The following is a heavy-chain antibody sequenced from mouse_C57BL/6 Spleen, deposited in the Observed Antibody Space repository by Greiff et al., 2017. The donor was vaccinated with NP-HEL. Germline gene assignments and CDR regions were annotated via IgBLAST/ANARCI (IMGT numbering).Heavy chain of an antibody. CDR1: GFTFSDYY. D-gene: IGHD2-2*01. Sequence: EVKVVESGGGLVQPGGSLKLSCAASGFTFSDYYMYWVRQTPEKRLEWVAYISNGGGSTYYPDTVKGRFTISRDNAKNTLYLQMSRLKAEDTAMYYRARGLPMDYWGQGTSVTVSS. CDR3: ARGLPMDY. V-gene: IGHV5-12*01. J-gene: IGHJ4*01. CDR2: ISNGGGST.